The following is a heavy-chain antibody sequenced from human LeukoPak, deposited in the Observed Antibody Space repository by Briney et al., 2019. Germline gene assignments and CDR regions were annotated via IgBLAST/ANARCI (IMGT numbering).Heavy chain of an antibody. V-gene: IGHV1-18*01. CDR2: ISAYNGNT. J-gene: IGHJ6*03. CDR1: GYTFTSYG. CDR3: ARGIKGLVPKSYYYYYYMDV. Sequence: GASVKVSCKASGYTFTSYGISWVRQAPGQGLEWMGWISAYNGNTTYAQKLQGRVTMTTDTSTSTAYMELRSLRSDDTAVYYCARGIKGLVPKSYYYYYYMDVWGKGTTVTVSS. D-gene: IGHD6-19*01.